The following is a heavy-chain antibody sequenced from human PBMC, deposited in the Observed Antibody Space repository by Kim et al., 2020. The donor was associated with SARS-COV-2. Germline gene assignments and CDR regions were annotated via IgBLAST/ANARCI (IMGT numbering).Heavy chain of an antibody. D-gene: IGHD3-10*01. CDR2: T. J-gene: IGHJ4*02. V-gene: IGHV3-53*01. CDR3: ARQGYWSGLDY. Sequence: TYNPASVKGRFRISRDNSKNTVFLQMSSLRADNTAVYYCARQGYWSGLDYWGQGALVTVSS.